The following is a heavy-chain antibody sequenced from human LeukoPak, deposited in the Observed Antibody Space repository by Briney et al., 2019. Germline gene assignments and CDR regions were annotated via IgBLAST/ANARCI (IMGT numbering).Heavy chain of an antibody. V-gene: IGHV4-59*01. CDR2: IYYSGST. CDR1: GGSISSYY. CDR3: ETARGVAGTPYIDY. Sequence: SETLSLTCTVSGGSISSYYWSWIRQPPGKGLEWIGYIYYSGSTNYNPSLKSRVTISVDTSKNQFSLKLSSVTAADTAVYYCETARGVAGTPYIDYWGQGTLVTVSS. J-gene: IGHJ4*02. D-gene: IGHD6-19*01.